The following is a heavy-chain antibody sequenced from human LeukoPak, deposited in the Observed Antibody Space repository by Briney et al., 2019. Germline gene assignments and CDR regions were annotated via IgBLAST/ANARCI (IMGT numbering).Heavy chain of an antibody. V-gene: IGHV4-59*08. J-gene: IGHJ4*02. D-gene: IGHD3-10*01. CDR1: GGSISSDY. Sequence: SETLSLTCTVSGGSISSDYWRWIRQPPGKGLEWVGYIYNSGNNHYNSSFKSRVTISIDTSKNQFSLKLASVTAADTAVYYCATRGYWGQGTLVAVSS. CDR3: ATRGY. CDR2: IYNSGNN.